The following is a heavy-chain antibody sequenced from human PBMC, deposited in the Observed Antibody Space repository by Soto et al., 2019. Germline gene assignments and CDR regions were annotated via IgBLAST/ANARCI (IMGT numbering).Heavy chain of an antibody. D-gene: IGHD3-3*01. CDR2: IIPIFGTS. V-gene: IGHV1-69*13. CDR1: GGTFSSYA. J-gene: IGHJ6*02. CDR3: ARFDWSGYYTGLPLVTIPVDEAYYYYGMDV. Sequence: GASVKVSCKASGGTFSSYAISWVRQAPGQGLEWMGGIIPIFGTSNYAQKFQGRVTITADESTSTAYMELSSLRSEDTAVYYCARFDWSGYYTGLPLVTIPVDEAYYYYGMDVWGQGTTVTVSS.